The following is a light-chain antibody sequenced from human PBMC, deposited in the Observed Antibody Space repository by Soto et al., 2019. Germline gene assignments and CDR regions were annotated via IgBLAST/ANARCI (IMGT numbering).Light chain of an antibody. CDR3: LQGTYWPT. CDR1: QSLLHSDGNTY. J-gene: IGKJ5*01. Sequence: DIVLTQSPVSLPVTLGQPAFISCRSSQSLLHSDGNTYLTWFQQRPGQSPRRLFHKVSNRDSGVPDRFSGSGSGTDFTLKISRVEAEDVAIYFCLQGTYWPTFGQGTRLEIK. CDR2: KVS. V-gene: IGKV2-30*02.